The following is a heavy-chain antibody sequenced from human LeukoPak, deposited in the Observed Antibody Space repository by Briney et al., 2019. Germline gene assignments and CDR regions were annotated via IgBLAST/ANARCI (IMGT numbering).Heavy chain of an antibody. CDR2: INPNSGGT. CDR1: GYTFTGYY. V-gene: IGHV1-2*06. Sequence: ASVKVSCKPSGYTFTGYYMHWVRQAPGQGREWMGRINPNSGGTNYAQKFQGRVTMTRDTSISTACMELSRLRSDATAVYYCARVSDYVWGSYPPDYWGQGTLVTVSS. D-gene: IGHD3-16*01. CDR3: ARVSDYVWGSYPPDY. J-gene: IGHJ4*02.